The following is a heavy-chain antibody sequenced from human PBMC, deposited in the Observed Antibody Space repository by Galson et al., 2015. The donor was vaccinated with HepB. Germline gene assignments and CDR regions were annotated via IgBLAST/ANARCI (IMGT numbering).Heavy chain of an antibody. J-gene: IGHJ6*02. V-gene: IGHV3-48*03. CDR3: ARASMIRGRGSFYVVDV. D-gene: IGHD3-10*01. Sequence: SLRLSCAASGFSFNNYEMHWVRQAPGTGLEWVSYISSSTNTKYYADSVKGRFTISRDNAKNSLFLQMHSLRAEDTAVYHCARASMIRGRGSFYVVDVWGQGTTITVS. CDR1: GFSFNNYE. CDR2: ISSSTNTK.